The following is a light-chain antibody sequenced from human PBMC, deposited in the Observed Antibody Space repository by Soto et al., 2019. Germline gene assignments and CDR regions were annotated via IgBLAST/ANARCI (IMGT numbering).Light chain of an antibody. J-gene: IGKJ1*01. CDR1: QSVSSY. Sequence: EIVLTQSPATLSLSPGERATLSCRASQSVSSYLAWYQQKPGQAPRLLIYDASNRATGIPARFSGSGSGTYFSLTISSLEPEDFAVYYCQQPSTFGQGTKV. CDR3: QQPST. V-gene: IGKV3-11*01. CDR2: DAS.